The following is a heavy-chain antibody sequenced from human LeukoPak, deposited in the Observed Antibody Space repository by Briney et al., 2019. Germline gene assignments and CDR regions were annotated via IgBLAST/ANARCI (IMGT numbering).Heavy chain of an antibody. CDR2: IDHSGST. J-gene: IGHJ5*02. V-gene: IGHV4-59*01. Sequence: SETLSLTCTVSDDSITIYYWTWIRQSPGKGLEWIGYIDHSGSTNYNPSLNSRVTISRDTSKNHFSLELSSVTAADTAVCYCARVRYESITWGQGTLVTVSS. CDR3: ARVRYESIT. CDR1: DDSITIYY. D-gene: IGHD3-22*01.